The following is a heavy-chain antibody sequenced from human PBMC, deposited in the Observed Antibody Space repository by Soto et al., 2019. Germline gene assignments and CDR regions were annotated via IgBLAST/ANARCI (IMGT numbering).Heavy chain of an antibody. CDR1: GPSTRSYY. Sequence: QVQLQESGPGLVKPSETLSLTRAASGPSTRSYYSLWIRQPPGKGLESIGYLYYGRSANYNPSLMXRXTXSXDTSTNQCSLTLSSMTAADTAVYYCALRSMAVVPEYWGQGTLVTVSS. D-gene: IGHD3-22*01. V-gene: IGHV4-59*01. J-gene: IGHJ4*02. CDR2: LYYGRSA. CDR3: ALRSMAVVPEY.